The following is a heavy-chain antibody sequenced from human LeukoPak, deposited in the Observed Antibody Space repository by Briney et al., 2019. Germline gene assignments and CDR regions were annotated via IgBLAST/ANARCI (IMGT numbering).Heavy chain of an antibody. V-gene: IGHV1-24*01. J-gene: IGHJ3*02. CDR2: FDPEDCET. D-gene: IGHD3-16*01. CDR3: ASGRLERLDAFDI. CDR1: GYTLSELS. Sequence: GASVKVSCKVSGYTLSELSMHWVGQAPGKGLEWMGGFDPEDCETIYAEMLQGRVTMTEDTSTDRAYREVSSLRSEDTAVYYCASGRLERLDAFDIWGQGTMVTVSS.